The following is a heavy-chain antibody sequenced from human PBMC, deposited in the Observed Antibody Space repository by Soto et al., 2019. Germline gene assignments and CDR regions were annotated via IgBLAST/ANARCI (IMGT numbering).Heavy chain of an antibody. V-gene: IGHV4-30-2*01. CDR2: IYHSGST. J-gene: IGHJ4*02. CDR3: ARGMTTVTTSDY. CDR1: GGSISSGGYS. Sequence: QLQLQESGSGLVTPSQTLSLTCAVSGGSISSGGYSCNWIRQPPGTGLEWIGYIYHSGSTYYNPSLMSRVTISVDRSKIHFSLKLSSVTAADTAVYYCARGMTTVTTSDYWGQGTLVTVSS. D-gene: IGHD4-17*01.